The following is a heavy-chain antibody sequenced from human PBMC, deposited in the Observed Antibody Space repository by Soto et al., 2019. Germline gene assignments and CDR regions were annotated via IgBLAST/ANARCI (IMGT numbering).Heavy chain of an antibody. CDR2: ISYDGSNK. Sequence: GGSLRLSCAASGFTFSSYAMHWVRQAPGKGLEWVAVISYDGSNKYYADSVKGRFTISRDNSKNTLYLQMNSLRAEDTAVYYCARWGTYYYDSSGPTDYWGQGTLVTVSS. D-gene: IGHD3-22*01. V-gene: IGHV3-30-3*01. CDR3: ARWGTYYYDSSGPTDY. J-gene: IGHJ4*02. CDR1: GFTFSSYA.